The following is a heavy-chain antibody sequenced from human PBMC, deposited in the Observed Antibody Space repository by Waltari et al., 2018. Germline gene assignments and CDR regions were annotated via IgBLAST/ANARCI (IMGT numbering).Heavy chain of an antibody. CDR1: GFIFDDHA. D-gene: IGHD1-26*01. CDR2: ISWNGENV. CDR3: ARKIRTYYVVAFDL. J-gene: IGHJ3*01. Sequence: EEQLVESGGGLVQPGRSLRLSCAASGFIFDDHARHWVRQAPGKGLEWVSSISWNGENVAYADSVKGRYTISRDNAKKSLFLQMNSVRPEDTALYYCARKIRTYYVVAFDLWGQGTMVLVSS. V-gene: IGHV3-9*01.